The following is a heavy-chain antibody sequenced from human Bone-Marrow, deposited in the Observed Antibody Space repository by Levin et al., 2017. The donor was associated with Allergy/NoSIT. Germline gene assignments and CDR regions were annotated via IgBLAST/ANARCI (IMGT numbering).Heavy chain of an antibody. J-gene: IGHJ3*02. CDR2: IRGKADNYAT. CDR1: GFTFSGSG. Sequence: GGSLRLSCAASGFTFSGSGMHWVRQASGKGLEWVGRIRGKADNYATAYSASMRGRFIISRDDSKNTAYLQMNSLKTEDTAVYYCTRLSTSGWSDAFDSWGRGTMVTVSS. D-gene: IGHD6-19*01. CDR3: TRLSTSGWSDAFDS. V-gene: IGHV3-73*01.